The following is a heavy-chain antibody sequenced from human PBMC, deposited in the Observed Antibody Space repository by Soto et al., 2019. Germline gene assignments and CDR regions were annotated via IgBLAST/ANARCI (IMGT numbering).Heavy chain of an antibody. CDR2: IWYDGSNK. Sequence: PGGSLRLSCAASGFTFSSYGMHWVRQAPGKGLEWVAVIWYDGSNKYYADSVKGRFTISRDNSKNTLYLQMNSLRAEDTAVYYCARVSGRWLQLPAGWYFDLWGRGTLVTVSS. CDR1: GFTFSSYG. J-gene: IGHJ2*01. D-gene: IGHD5-12*01. V-gene: IGHV3-33*01. CDR3: ARVSGRWLQLPAGWYFDL.